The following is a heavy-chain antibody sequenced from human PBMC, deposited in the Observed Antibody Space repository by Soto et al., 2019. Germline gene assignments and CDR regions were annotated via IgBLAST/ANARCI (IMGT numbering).Heavy chain of an antibody. CDR2: ISPYNGDT. V-gene: IGHV1-18*01. CDR1: GYTFTNHG. D-gene: IGHD6-13*01. J-gene: IGHJ4*02. CDR3: ARGGISSSEGLDY. Sequence: QVQLVQSGAEVRESGVSVKVSCKASGYTFTNHGISWVRQAPGEGLEWMGWISPYNGDTNNAQKFQGRVTMTTDTPTNTGFMELTRLTSDDTAVYYCARGGISSSEGLDYWGQGTLVTVSS.